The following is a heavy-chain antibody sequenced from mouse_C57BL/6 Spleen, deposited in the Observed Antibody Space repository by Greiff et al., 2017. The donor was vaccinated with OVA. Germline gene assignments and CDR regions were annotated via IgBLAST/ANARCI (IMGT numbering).Heavy chain of an antibody. CDR2: INPSSGYT. V-gene: IGHV1-7*01. CDR1: GYTFTSYW. D-gene: IGHD1-1*01. J-gene: IGHJ2*01. CDR3: ARSGVTTVVEDY. Sequence: VQLQQSGAELAKPGASVKLSCKASGYTFTSYWMHWVKQRPGQGLEWIGYINPSSGYTEYNQKFKDKATLTADKSSSTAYMQLSSLTSEASAVYYCARSGVTTVVEDYWGQGTTLTVSS.